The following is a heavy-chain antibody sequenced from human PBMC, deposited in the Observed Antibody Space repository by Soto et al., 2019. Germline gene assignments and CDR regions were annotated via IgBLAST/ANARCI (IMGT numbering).Heavy chain of an antibody. V-gene: IGHV4-30-2*01. CDR3: ARVGGYYDSNGYQAEYFQH. J-gene: IGHJ1*01. Sequence: SETLSLTCAVSGGSISSGGYSWSWIRQPPGKGLEWIGYIYHSGSTYYNPSLKSRVTISVDRSKNQFSLKLSSVTAADTAVYYCARVGGYYDSNGYQAEYFQHWGQGTLVTVSS. D-gene: IGHD3-22*01. CDR1: GGSISSGGYS. CDR2: IYHSGST.